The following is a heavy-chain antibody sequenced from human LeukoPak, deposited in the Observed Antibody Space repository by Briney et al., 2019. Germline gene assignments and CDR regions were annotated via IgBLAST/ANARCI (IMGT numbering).Heavy chain of an antibody. D-gene: IGHD3-10*01. CDR1: GDSVSSNSAA. CDR2: IYYGSKWYN. J-gene: IGHJ4*02. Sequence: SGPGLVKPSQTLSLTCAISGDSVSSNSAAWNWIRQSPSRGLEWLGRIYYGSKWYNDYAVSVKSRITINPDTSKNQFSLQLNSVTPEDTAVYYCARGRPRLTYYYGSGSYLDYWGQGTLVTVSS. CDR3: ARGRPRLTYYYGSGSYLDY. V-gene: IGHV6-1*01.